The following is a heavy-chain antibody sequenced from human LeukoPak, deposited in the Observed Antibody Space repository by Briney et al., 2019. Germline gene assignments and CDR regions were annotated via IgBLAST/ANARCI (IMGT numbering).Heavy chain of an antibody. D-gene: IGHD1-26*01. J-gene: IGHJ4*02. CDR2: IYGSGSA. Sequence: SETLSLTCTVSGGSISGYYWSWTRQSPGKGLEWIARIYGSGSADYNSLFNGRVTMSLDTSKNQFYLELTSVTAADTAVYYCARDGAATFPDFWGQGTLVTVSS. CDR1: GGSISGYY. CDR3: ARDGAATFPDF. V-gene: IGHV4-4*07.